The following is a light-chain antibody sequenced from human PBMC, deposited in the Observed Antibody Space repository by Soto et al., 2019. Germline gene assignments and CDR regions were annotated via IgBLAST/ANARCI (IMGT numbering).Light chain of an antibody. V-gene: IGKV3-20*01. CDR3: QQYGSSPQT. Sequence: EIVLTQSPVTRSLSPWERATLSCRASQSVSSSYLAWYQQKPGQAPRLLIYGASSRATGIPDRFSGSGSGTDFTLTISRLEPEDFAVYYCQQYGSSPQTFSQGTKVDIK. CDR2: GAS. J-gene: IGKJ1*01. CDR1: QSVSSSY.